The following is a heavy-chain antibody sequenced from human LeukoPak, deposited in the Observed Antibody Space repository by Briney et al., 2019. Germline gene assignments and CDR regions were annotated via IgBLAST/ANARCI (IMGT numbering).Heavy chain of an antibody. CDR1: GFTSSSYW. J-gene: IGHJ4*02. Sequence: GGSLRLSCAASGFTSSSYWMSWVRQAPGKGLEWVANIKQDGSEKYYVDSVKGRFTISRDNAKNSLYLQMNSLRAEDTAVYYCARDRGSSGWYEFEYWGQGTLVTVSS. D-gene: IGHD6-19*01. CDR3: ARDRGSSGWYEFEY. V-gene: IGHV3-7*01. CDR2: IKQDGSEK.